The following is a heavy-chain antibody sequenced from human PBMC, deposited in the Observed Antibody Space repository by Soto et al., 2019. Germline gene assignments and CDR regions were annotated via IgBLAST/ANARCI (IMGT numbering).Heavy chain of an antibody. Sequence: QVQLQQWGAGLLKPSETLSLTCAVYGGSFSGYYWSWIRQPPGKGLEWIGEITHSGSTNYNPSLKRRVTISVYTSKTQFSLKLSSVTAADTAVYYCARGIIQLWWFDYWGQVTLVSVSS. CDR3: ARGIIQLWWFDY. J-gene: IGHJ4*02. V-gene: IGHV4-34*01. CDR1: GGSFSGYY. CDR2: ITHSGST. D-gene: IGHD5-18*01.